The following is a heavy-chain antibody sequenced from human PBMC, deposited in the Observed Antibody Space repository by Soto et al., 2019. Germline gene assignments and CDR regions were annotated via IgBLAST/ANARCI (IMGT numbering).Heavy chain of an antibody. D-gene: IGHD3-10*01. CDR3: ARVWGGAFDF. V-gene: IGHV4-59*01. CDR1: GGSISSYY. Sequence: QVQPQESGPGLVKPSETLSLTCTVSGGSISSYYWSWIRQPPGKGLEWIGYIYYSGSTKYNPSLKSRVTISVDTSKNRFSLRLSSVTAADTAVYYCARVWGGAFDFWGQGTMVTVSS. J-gene: IGHJ3*01. CDR2: IYYSGST.